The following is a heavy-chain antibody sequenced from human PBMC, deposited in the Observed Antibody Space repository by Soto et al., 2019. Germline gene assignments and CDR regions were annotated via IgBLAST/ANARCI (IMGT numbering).Heavy chain of an antibody. V-gene: IGHV4-61*08. Sequence: PSETLSLTCTVSGGSVRSGGYYWSWIRQPPGKGLEWIGYIYYSGSTNYNPSLKSRVTISVDTSKNQFSLKLSSVTAADTAVYYCASGYDSSGYYYEPLMFDPWGQGTLVTVSS. J-gene: IGHJ5*02. CDR2: IYYSGST. D-gene: IGHD3-22*01. CDR3: ASGYDSSGYYYEPLMFDP. CDR1: GGSVRSGGYY.